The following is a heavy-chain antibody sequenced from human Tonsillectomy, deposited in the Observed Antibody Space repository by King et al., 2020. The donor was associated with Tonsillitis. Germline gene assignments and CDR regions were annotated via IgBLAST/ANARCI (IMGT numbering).Heavy chain of an antibody. CDR3: ARLKLRYFDTSPFDY. D-gene: IGHD3-9*01. J-gene: IGHJ4*02. CDR1: GYSFTSYW. Sequence: QLVQSGPEVKKPGESLKISCKDSGYSFTSYWIGWVRQMPGKGLEWMGIIYPGDSDTRYSPSFQGQVTISADKSITTAYLQWSSLKASDTAIYYCARLKLRYFDTSPFDYWGQGTLVTVSS. V-gene: IGHV5-51*03. CDR2: IYPGDSDT.